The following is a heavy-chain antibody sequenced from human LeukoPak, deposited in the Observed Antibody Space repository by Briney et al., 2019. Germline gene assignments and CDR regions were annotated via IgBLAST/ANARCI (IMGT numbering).Heavy chain of an antibody. CDR1: GFTFNIYA. CDR3: AKDAQGELPDAFDV. D-gene: IGHD2-15*01. V-gene: IGHV3-23*01. CDR2: ISGSGDRT. Sequence: GGSLRLSCAASGFTFNIYAMTWVRQAPGKGLEWVSGISGSGDRTYYVDSVKGRFTISRDNSRNTLYLQLNSLRAEDTALYYCAKDAQGELPDAFDVWGQGTMVTVSS. J-gene: IGHJ3*01.